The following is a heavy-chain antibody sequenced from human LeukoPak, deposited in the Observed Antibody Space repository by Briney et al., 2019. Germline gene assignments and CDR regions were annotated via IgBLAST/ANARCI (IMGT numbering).Heavy chain of an antibody. CDR1: GFTFSSYA. J-gene: IGHJ4*02. CDR3: GGQGSSWSGGHYYFDY. Sequence: GGSLRLSYAASGFTFSSYAMSWVRQAPGKGLEWVSAISGSGGSTYYADSVKGRFTISRDNSKNTLYLQMNSLRAEDTAVYYCGGQGSSWSGGHYYFDYWGQGTLVTVSS. CDR2: ISGSGGST. V-gene: IGHV3-23*01. D-gene: IGHD6-13*01.